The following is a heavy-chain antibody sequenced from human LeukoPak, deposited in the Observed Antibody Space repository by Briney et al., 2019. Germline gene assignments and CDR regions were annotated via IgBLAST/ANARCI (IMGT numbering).Heavy chain of an antibody. J-gene: IGHJ4*02. CDR3: ARDRGYDFWSGWTPVDY. D-gene: IGHD3-3*01. Sequence: ASVNVSCKASGYTFTSYGISWVRQAPGQGLEWMGWISAYNGNTNYAQKLQGRVTMTTDTSTSTAYMELRSLRSDDTAVYYCARDRGYDFWSGWTPVDYWGQGTLVTVSS. CDR1: GYTFTSYG. CDR2: ISAYNGNT. V-gene: IGHV1-18*01.